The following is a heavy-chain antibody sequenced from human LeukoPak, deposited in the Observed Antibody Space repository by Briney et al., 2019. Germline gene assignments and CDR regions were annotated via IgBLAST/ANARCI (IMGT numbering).Heavy chain of an antibody. CDR1: GGAISSGTNS. CDR2: IYHSGST. CDR3: ARGRGAFIFDF. J-gene: IGHJ4*02. V-gene: IGHV4-30-2*01. D-gene: IGHD5-12*01. Sequence: SQTLSLTCVVSGGAISSGTNSWSWIRKPPGKGLEWIGYIYHSGSTHYNPSLKSRITISVDRSKNQFSLKLRSVTAADTAVYYCARGRGAFIFDFWGQGTLVTVSS.